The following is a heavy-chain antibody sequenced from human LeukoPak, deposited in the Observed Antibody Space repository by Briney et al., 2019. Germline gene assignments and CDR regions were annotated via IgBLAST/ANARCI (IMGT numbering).Heavy chain of an antibody. V-gene: IGHV3-74*01. D-gene: IGHD6-6*01. CDR1: GFSFSGHW. Sequence: GGSLRLSCTASGFSFSGHWMHWARQLPGKGLVWVSRISPTGSTTSYADSVKGRFTVYRDNAKNTLYLQVNNLRAEDTAVYYCARGPNSNWSGLDFWGQGTLLTVSS. CDR2: ISPTGSTT. CDR3: ARGPNSNWSGLDF. J-gene: IGHJ4*02.